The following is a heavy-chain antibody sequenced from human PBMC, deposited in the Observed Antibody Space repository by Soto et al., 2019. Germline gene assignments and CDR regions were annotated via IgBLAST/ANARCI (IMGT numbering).Heavy chain of an antibody. CDR2: ISGSGAST. V-gene: IGHV3-23*01. CDR1: GFTFCNYG. J-gene: IGHJ3*02. CDR3: AKRISRQIYGVAKGAFDI. Sequence: PGGSLRRSCAGSGFTFCNYGMTWGRQAPWNGLEWVSIISGSGASTAYAASWKGRFSVSRDNSQNTVFLEMNSLRGEETAVYYCAKRISRQIYGVAKGAFDIWGQGPTVAFSS. D-gene: IGHD3-3*01.